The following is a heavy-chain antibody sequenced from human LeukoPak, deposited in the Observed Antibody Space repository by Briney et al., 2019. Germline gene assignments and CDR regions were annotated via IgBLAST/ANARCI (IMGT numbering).Heavy chain of an antibody. J-gene: IGHJ4*02. CDR1: GFSIRSSW. CDR2: MNEDGSVT. CDR3: ARDPAWGAIDY. V-gene: IGHV3-7*01. D-gene: IGHD7-27*01. Sequence: PGGSLRLSCAVSGFSIRSSWMSWVRQIPGKGLEWVADMNEDGSVTWYADSVKGRFTVSRDNAKNSVDLQMSSLRAEDTAVYYCARDPAWGAIDYLGQGTLVTVSS.